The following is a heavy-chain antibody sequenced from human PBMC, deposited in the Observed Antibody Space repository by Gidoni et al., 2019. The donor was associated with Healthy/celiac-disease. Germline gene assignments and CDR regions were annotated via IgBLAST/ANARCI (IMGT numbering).Heavy chain of an antibody. CDR1: GFSLSTSGMC. CDR3: ARMSDSIGVGAFDI. D-gene: IGHD6-19*01. CDR2: IDWDDDK. V-gene: IGHV2-70*01. J-gene: IGHJ3*02. Sequence: QVTLRESGPALVKPTQTLTLTCIFSGFSLSTSGMCVSWIRQPPGKALEWLAHIDWDDDKYYRTSLKTRLTISKDTSKNQVVLTMTNMDPVDTATYYCARMSDSIGVGAFDIWGQGTMVTVSS.